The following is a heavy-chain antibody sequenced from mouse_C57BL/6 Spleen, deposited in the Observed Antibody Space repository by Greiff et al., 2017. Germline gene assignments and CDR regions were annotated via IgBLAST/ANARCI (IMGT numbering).Heavy chain of an antibody. CDR3: ARDAYDYLYAMDY. D-gene: IGHD2-4*01. CDR1: GFTFSDFY. Sequence: EVKLVESGGGLVQSGRSLRLSCATSGFTFSDFYMEWVRQAPGKGLEWIAASRNKANDYTTEYSASVKGRFIVSRDTSQSILYLQMNALRAEDTAIYYCARDAYDYLYAMDYWGQGTSVTVSS. J-gene: IGHJ4*01. V-gene: IGHV7-1*01. CDR2: SRNKANDYTT.